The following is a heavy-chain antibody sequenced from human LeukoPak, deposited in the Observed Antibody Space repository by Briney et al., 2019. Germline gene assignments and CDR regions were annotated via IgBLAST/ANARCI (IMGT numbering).Heavy chain of an antibody. CDR2: INHSGST. D-gene: IGHD3-16*02. J-gene: IGHJ4*02. CDR3: ASGRMITFGGVIPFY. V-gene: IGHV4-34*01. CDR1: GGSFSGYY. Sequence: PSETLSLTCAVYGGSFSGYYWSWIRQPPGKGLEWIGEINHSGSTNYNPSLKSRVTISVDTSKNQFSLKLSSVTAADTAVYYCASGRMITFGGVIPFYWGQGTLVTVSS.